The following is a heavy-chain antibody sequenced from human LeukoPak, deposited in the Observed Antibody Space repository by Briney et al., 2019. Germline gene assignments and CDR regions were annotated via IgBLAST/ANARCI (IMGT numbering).Heavy chain of an antibody. D-gene: IGHD3-22*01. J-gene: IGHJ3*02. CDR1: GFRLSSYW. Sequence: PGGSLRLSCAASGFRLSSYWMSWVRQAPGKGLEWVANIKYDGSGKYYVDSVKGRFTISRDDAKNSLYLEVNSLRAEDTAVYYCARDLRITMIVVAPDAFDIWGQGTMVTVSS. CDR3: ARDLRITMIVVAPDAFDI. CDR2: IKYDGSGK. V-gene: IGHV3-7*01.